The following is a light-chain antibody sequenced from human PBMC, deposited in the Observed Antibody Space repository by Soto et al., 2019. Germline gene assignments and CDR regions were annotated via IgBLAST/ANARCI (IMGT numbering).Light chain of an antibody. CDR3: YSAADNDCV. CDR2: KDS. CDR1: VLAKKY. V-gene: IGLV3-27*01. J-gene: IGLJ1*01. Sequence: SYELTQPSSVSVSPGQTARITCSGDVLAKKYARWFQQKPGQAPVLVIYKDSERPSGIPERFSGSSSGTTVTLTISGAQVEDEADYYCYSAADNDCVFGTGTKLTVL.